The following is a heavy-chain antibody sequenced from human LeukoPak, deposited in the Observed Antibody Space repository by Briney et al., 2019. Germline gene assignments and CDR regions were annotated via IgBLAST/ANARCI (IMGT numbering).Heavy chain of an antibody. CDR2: IYTTGST. Sequence: SETLSLTCTVSGGSISSGSFYWSGIRQPAGKGLEWIGRIYTTGSTNYNPSLESRVTISIDTSKNQFSLKLRSVTAADTAVYYCAREDRYCGGDCSSWGQGTLVTVSS. V-gene: IGHV4-61*02. D-gene: IGHD2-21*01. CDR3: AREDRYCGGDCSS. CDR1: GGSISSGSFY. J-gene: IGHJ5*02.